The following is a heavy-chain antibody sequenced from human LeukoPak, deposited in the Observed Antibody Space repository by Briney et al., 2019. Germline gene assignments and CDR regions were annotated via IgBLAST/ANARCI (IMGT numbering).Heavy chain of an antibody. V-gene: IGHV3-7*03. J-gene: IGHJ4*02. CDR3: AKEGRSLQTY. D-gene: IGHD4-11*01. CDR2: IKEDGTET. CDR1: AFTFSSHA. Sequence: EGSLRLSCAASAFTFSSHAMSWVRLAPGKGLEWVANIKEDGTETYYVDSVKGRFTISRDNAKNSLYLQMNSLRVEDTAVYYCAKEGRSLQTYWGQGTLVTVSS.